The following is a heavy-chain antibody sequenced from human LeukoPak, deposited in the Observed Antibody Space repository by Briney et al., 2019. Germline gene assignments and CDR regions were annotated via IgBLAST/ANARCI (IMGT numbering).Heavy chain of an antibody. V-gene: IGHV4-59*08. CDR3: ARFIAAAGTDAFDI. J-gene: IGHJ3*02. CDR2: ISYSGTT. D-gene: IGHD6-13*01. CDR1: GGSISGYY. Sequence: SETLSLTCTVSGGSISGYYWSWIRQPPGKGLEWIGYISYSGTTNFNPSLKSRVSISVDTSKNQFSLKLISVTVTDTAFYYCARFIAAAGTDAFDIWGQGTMVTVSS.